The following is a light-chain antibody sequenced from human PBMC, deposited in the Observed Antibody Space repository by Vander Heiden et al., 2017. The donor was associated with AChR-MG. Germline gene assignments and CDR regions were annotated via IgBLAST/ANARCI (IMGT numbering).Light chain of an antibody. CDR3: SSFTDGNTPVL. CDR1: NSYVCPYNY. V-gene: IGLV2-14*03. Sequence: QSALTQPDSGPGSPRQAITIPSTRTNSYVCPYNYVSWYFQHPGTPPQLVISDVNTRPSGVSYRFSGSKSGNSASLTISGLQTEDEADYYCSSFTDGNTPVLFGGGTKLTVL. CDR2: DVN. J-gene: IGLJ2*01.